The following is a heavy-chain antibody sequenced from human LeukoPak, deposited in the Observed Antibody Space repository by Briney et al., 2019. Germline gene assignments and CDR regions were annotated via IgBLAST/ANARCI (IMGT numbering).Heavy chain of an antibody. CDR1: GFTFSNYA. CDR2: ISYDGSNK. J-gene: IGHJ4*02. Sequence: GRSLRLSCAASGFTFSNYAMHWVRQAPGKGLEWVAVISYDGSNKYYADSVKGRFTISRDSSKSSLYLQMNSLRADDTALYYCAKHTYSSGWPQVPSDYWGRGTLVTVSS. CDR3: AKHTYSSGWPQVPSDY. D-gene: IGHD6-19*01. V-gene: IGHV3-30-3*02.